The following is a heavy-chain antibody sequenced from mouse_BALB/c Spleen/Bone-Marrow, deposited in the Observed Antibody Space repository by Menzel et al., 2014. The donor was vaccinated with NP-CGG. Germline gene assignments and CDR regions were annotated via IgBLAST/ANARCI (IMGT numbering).Heavy chain of an antibody. Sequence: QVQLQQPGAELVKPGAPVKLSCKASRYTFTSYWMNWVKQRPGRGLEWIGRIDPSDSETHYNQNFKDKATLTVDKSSSTAYIQLGSLTSEDSAVYYCAYGIYESYLLDCWGQGTTLTVSS. D-gene: IGHD2-1*01. CDR1: RYTFTSYW. CDR3: AYGIYESYLLDC. CDR2: IDPSDSET. J-gene: IGHJ2*01. V-gene: IGHV1-69*02.